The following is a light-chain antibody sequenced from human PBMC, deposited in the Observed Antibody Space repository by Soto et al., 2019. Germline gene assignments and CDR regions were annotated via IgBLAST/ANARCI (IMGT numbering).Light chain of an antibody. J-gene: IGKJ2*01. Sequence: DIQMTQSPSSLSASVGDRVTITCRASQSISSYLNWYQQKPGKAPKVLIYAASSLQSGVPSRVSGSGSVTDFTRTISSLQPEDFATYYCQQRYSTPYTFCQGTKLEIK. CDR1: QSISSY. CDR3: QQRYSTPYT. CDR2: AAS. V-gene: IGKV1-39*01.